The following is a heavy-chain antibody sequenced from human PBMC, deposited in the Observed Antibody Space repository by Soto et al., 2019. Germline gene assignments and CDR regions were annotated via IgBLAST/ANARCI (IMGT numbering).Heavy chain of an antibody. V-gene: IGHV4-59*01. CDR3: ARRGISGSTRYLDY. CDR2: VYYRGTT. J-gene: IGHJ4*02. D-gene: IGHD1-7*01. Sequence: SETLSLTCPVSCGSITNYYWSWILQPPGKGLEWIGYVYYRGTTNYSPSLQSRVTISVDTSKSQFSLKLSSVTAADTAVYYCARRGISGSTRYLDYWGQGALVTVSS. CDR1: CGSITNYY.